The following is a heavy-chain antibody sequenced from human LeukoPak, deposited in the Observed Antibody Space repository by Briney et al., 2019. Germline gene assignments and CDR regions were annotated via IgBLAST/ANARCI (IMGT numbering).Heavy chain of an antibody. Sequence: SETLSLTCAVYGGSSSGYYWSWIRQPPGKGLEWIGEINHSGSTNYNPSLKSRVTISVDTSKNQFSLKLSSVTAADTAVYYCARGEYSSGWSFDYWGQGTLVTVSS. J-gene: IGHJ4*02. CDR3: ARGEYSSGWSFDY. CDR2: INHSGST. V-gene: IGHV4-34*01. CDR1: GGSSSGYY. D-gene: IGHD6-19*01.